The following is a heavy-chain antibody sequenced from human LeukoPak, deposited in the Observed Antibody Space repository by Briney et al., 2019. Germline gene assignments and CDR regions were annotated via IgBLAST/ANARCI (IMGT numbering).Heavy chain of an antibody. CDR3: ASGSTIYDILTGYYSSWFDP. V-gene: IGHV1-69*06. J-gene: IGHJ5*02. Sequence: GASVKVSCKASGGTFSSYAISWVRQAPGQGLEWMGGIIPILGTANYAQKFQGRVTITADKSTSTAYMELSSLRSEDTAVYYCASGSTIYDILTGYYSSWFDPWGQGTLVTVSS. CDR1: GGTFSSYA. CDR2: IIPILGTA. D-gene: IGHD3-9*01.